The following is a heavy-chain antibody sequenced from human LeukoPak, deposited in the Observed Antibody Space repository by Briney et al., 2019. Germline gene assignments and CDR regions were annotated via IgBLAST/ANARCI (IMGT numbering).Heavy chain of an antibody. D-gene: IGHD3-22*01. CDR3: ARDPPYYYDSSDDAFDI. CDR2: ISSSSSYI. CDR1: GFTFSNYG. V-gene: IGHV3-21*01. J-gene: IGHJ3*02. Sequence: GGSLRLSCAASGFTFSNYGMNWVRQAPGKGLEWVSSISSSSSYIYYADSVKGRFTISRDNAKNSLYLQMNSLRAEDTAVYYCARDPPYYYDSSDDAFDIWGQGTMVTVSS.